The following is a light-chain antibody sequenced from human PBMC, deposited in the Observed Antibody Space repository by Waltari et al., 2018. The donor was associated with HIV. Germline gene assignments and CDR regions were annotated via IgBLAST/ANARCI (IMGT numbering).Light chain of an antibody. Sequence: QSVLTQPPSASGTLGQRVTISCSGTVSNIGTNSVNWYQQVPGMTPRLLVFLNDPRSSGVPDRFSASKSGTSASLAIEGLQSEDEGDYFCASWDDSLSGFWVFGGGTRLVVL. CDR2: LND. CDR1: VSNIGTNS. CDR3: ASWDDSLSGFWV. J-gene: IGLJ3*02. V-gene: IGLV1-44*01.